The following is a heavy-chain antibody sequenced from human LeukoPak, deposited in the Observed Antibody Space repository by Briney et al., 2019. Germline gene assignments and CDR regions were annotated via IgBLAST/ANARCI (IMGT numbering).Heavy chain of an antibody. J-gene: IGHJ4*02. D-gene: IGHD4-17*01. V-gene: IGHV3-74*01. CDR1: GFTFSTYW. CDR2: IKGDGSST. Sequence: GGSLRLSCAASGFTFSTYWMHWVRQAPGKGLVWVARIKGDGSSTIYADSVKGRFTIPRDNSKNTLYLQTSSLRVEDTAVYYCARASTTVPNLLDHWGRGTLVTVSS. CDR3: ARASTTVPNLLDH.